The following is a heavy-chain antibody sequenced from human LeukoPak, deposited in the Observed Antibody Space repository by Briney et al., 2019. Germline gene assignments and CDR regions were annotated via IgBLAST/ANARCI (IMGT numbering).Heavy chain of an antibody. CDR3: ARTRITMIVGLASRFDY. D-gene: IGHD3-22*01. J-gene: IGHJ4*02. V-gene: IGHV3-7*01. Sequence: GGPLRLSCAASGFTFSSYWTSWVRQAPGKGLEWVANIKQDGSEKYYVDSVKGRFTISRDNAKNSLYLQMNSLRAEDTAVYYCARTRITMIVGLASRFDYWGQGTLVTVSS. CDR2: IKQDGSEK. CDR1: GFTFSSYW.